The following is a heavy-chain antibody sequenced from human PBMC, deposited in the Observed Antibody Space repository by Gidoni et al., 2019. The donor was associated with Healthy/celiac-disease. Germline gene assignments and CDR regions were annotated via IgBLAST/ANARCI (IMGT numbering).Heavy chain of an antibody. Sequence: EVQLVESGGGLVQPGGSLKLSCAASGFTFSGSAMHWVRQASGKGLEWVGRIRSKANSYATAYAASVKGRFTISRDDSKNTAYLQMNSLKTEDTAVYYCTSPTVTNDYWGQGTLVTVSS. V-gene: IGHV3-73*01. CDR1: GFTFSGSA. D-gene: IGHD4-17*01. CDR2: IRSKANSYAT. J-gene: IGHJ4*02. CDR3: TSPTVTNDY.